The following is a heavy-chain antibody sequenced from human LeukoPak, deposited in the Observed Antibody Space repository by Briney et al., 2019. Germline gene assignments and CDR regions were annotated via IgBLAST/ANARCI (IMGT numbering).Heavy chain of an antibody. CDR1: GFTFSSYS. CDR3: ARDHEDSGYSSGWFDY. Sequence: GGSLRLSCAASGFTFSSYSMNCVRQAPGKGLEWVSSISSSRSYIYYAASVKGRFTISRDNAKNSLYLQMNSLRAEDTAVYYCARDHEDSGYSSGWFDYWGQGTLVTVSS. V-gene: IGHV3-21*01. D-gene: IGHD6-19*01. CDR2: ISSSRSYI. J-gene: IGHJ5*01.